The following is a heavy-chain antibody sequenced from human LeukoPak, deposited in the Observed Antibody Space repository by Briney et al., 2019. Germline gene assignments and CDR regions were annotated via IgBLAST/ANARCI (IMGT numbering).Heavy chain of an antibody. J-gene: IGHJ6*03. Sequence: ASVKVSCKASGYTFTSYGISWVRQAPGQGLEWMGWISAYNGNTNYAQKLQGRVTMTTDTSTSTAYMELRSLRSDDTAVYYCARGPSPSYPMTDIVVVPAAIGAHDKYYYYYYMDVWGRGTTVTVSS. CDR3: ARGPSPSYPMTDIVVVPAAIGAHDKYYYYYYMDV. V-gene: IGHV1-18*01. CDR1: GYTFTSYG. D-gene: IGHD2-2*01. CDR2: ISAYNGNT.